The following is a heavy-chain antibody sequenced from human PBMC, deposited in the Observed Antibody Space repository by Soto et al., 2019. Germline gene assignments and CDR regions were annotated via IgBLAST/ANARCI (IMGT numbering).Heavy chain of an antibody. CDR2: TSYDGSNK. D-gene: IGHD5-18*01. CDR3: NSVSSYGYPNYYYYYGMDV. J-gene: IGHJ6*02. V-gene: IGHV3-30*03. CDR1: GFTFSSYG. Sequence: GGSLRLSCAASGFTFSSYGMHWVRQAPGKGLEWVAVTSYDGSNKYYADSVKGRFTISRDNSKNTLYLQMNSLRAEDTAVYYCNSVSSYGYPNYYYYYGMDVWGQGTTVTVSS.